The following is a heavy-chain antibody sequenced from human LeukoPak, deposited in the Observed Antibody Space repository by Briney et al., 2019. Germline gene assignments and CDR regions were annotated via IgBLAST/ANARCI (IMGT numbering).Heavy chain of an antibody. CDR2: ISAYNGNT. D-gene: IGHD6-13*01. CDR3: ASGRSSSWYLLGY. Sequence: ASVKVSCTASGYTFTSYGISWVRQAPGQGLEWMGWISAYNGNTNYAQKPQGRVTMTTDTSTSTAYVELMSLRSGDTGVYYCASGRSSSWYLLGYWRQGSLVSVSS. CDR1: GYTFTSYG. V-gene: IGHV1-18*01. J-gene: IGHJ4*02.